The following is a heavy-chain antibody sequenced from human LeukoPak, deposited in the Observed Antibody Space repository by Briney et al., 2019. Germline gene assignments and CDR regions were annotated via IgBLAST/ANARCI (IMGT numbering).Heavy chain of an antibody. D-gene: IGHD3-9*01. J-gene: IGHJ4*02. V-gene: IGHV4-31*03. CDR1: GGSISSGGYY. Sequence: SGTLSLTCTVSGGSISSGGYYWSWIRQHPGKGLEWIGEINHSGSTNYNPPLKSRVTISVDTSKNQFSLKLSSVTAADTAVYYCASRLYYDILTGSDYGAYFDYWGQGTLVTVSS. CDR2: INHSGST. CDR3: ASRLYYDILTGSDYGAYFDY.